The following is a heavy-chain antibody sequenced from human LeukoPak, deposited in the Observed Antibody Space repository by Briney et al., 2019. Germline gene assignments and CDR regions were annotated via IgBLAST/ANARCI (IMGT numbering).Heavy chain of an antibody. Sequence: PGGSLRLSCAASGFTFSSYAMSWVRQAPGKGLEWVSTIGGSGSPIFYTDSVKGRFTISRDNSRNTLHLQMNSLSAEDSAIYYCVKDFDYWGQGTLVTVSS. J-gene: IGHJ4*02. CDR3: VKDFDY. V-gene: IGHV3-23*01. CDR2: IGGSGSPI. CDR1: GFTFSSYA.